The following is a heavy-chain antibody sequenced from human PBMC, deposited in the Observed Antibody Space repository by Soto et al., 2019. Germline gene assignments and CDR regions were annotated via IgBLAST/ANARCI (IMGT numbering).Heavy chain of an antibody. CDR2: IKQDGTEK. J-gene: IGHJ5*01. Sequence: EVQLVESGGGLVQPGGSLRLSCAASGFTFSTYWMSWVCQAPGERPEWVANIKQDGTEKYYVDSVKGRFTISRDNAKTSLFLQMNSLRADDTAVYYCAKVMTVAANWFDSWGQGTLVTVSS. CDR1: GFTFSTYW. V-gene: IGHV3-7*01. CDR3: AKVMTVAANWFDS. D-gene: IGHD6-19*01.